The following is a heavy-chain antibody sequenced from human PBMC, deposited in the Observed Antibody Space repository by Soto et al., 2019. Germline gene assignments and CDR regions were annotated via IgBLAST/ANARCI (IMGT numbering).Heavy chain of an antibody. CDR1: GYTFTSYG. Sequence: QVQLVQSGGEVKKPGASVKVSCKASGYTFTSYGIIWVRQAPGQGLEWMGWISGYNGKTNYAQKVQDRVTMTTDTSTSTVDMELRSLRSDDTAVYYCAREGDVPYYYYGMDVWGQGTTVTVSS. V-gene: IGHV1-18*01. D-gene: IGHD2-21*02. J-gene: IGHJ6*02. CDR2: ISGYNGKT. CDR3: AREGDVPYYYYGMDV.